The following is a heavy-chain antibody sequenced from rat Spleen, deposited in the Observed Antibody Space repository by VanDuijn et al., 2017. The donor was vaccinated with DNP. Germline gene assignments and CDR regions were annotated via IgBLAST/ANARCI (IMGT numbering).Heavy chain of an antibody. CDR3: ATGLGDY. D-gene: IGHD5-1*01. CDR1: GFTFSNYG. J-gene: IGHJ2*01. CDR2: ISYDGSST. Sequence: EVQLVESDGGLVQPGRSLKLSCAASGFTFSNYGMAWVRQAPTKGLEWVATISYDGSSTWYRDSVKGRFTISRDNAKNTLHLQMDGLRSEDTATYYCATGLGDYWGQGVMVTVSS. V-gene: IGHV5-29*01.